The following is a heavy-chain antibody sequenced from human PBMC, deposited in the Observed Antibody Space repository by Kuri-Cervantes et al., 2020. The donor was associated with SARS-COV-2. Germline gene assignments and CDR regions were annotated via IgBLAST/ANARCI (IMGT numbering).Heavy chain of an antibody. D-gene: IGHD4-17*01. CDR2: ISGSGGST. CDR3: AKDPKLNDYGDYFDY. J-gene: IGHJ4*02. Sequence: GGSLRLSCAASGFTFSSYAMNWVRQAPGKGLEWVSAISGSGGSTYYADSVEGRFTISRDNSKNTLYLQMNSLRAEDTAVYYCAKDPKLNDYGDYFDYWGQGTLVTVSS. V-gene: IGHV3-23*01. CDR1: GFTFSSYA.